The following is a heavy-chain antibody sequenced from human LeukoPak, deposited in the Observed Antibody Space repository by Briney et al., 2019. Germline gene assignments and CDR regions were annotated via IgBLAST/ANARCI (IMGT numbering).Heavy chain of an antibody. CDR2: IYDSGST. CDR1: GGSIRSSYYY. CDR3: ARVETPHAFDI. Sequence: SETLSLTCTVSGGSIRSSYYYWGWIRQPPGKGLEWIGSIYDSGSTYYNPSLKSRVTISVDRSKNQFSLKLSSVTAADTAVYYCARVETPHAFDIWGQGTMVTVSS. V-gene: IGHV4-39*07. J-gene: IGHJ3*02.